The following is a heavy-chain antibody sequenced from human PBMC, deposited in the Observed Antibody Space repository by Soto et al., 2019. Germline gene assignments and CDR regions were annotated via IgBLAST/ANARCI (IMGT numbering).Heavy chain of an antibody. J-gene: IGHJ4*02. Sequence: QLQLQESGPGLVKPSETLSLTCTVSGGSISSSSYYWGWIRQPPGKGLEWIGSIYYSGSTYYNPSLKSRVPISVDTSKNQFSLKLSSVTAADTAVYYCARGINYYDSSGYYFESIPSHFAYWGQGTLVTVSS. V-gene: IGHV4-39*01. CDR2: IYYSGST. CDR3: ARGINYYDSSGYYFESIPSHFAY. CDR1: GGSISSSSYY. D-gene: IGHD3-22*01.